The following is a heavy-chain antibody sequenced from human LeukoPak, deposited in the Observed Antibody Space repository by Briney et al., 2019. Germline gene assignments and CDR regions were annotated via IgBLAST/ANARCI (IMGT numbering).Heavy chain of an antibody. CDR3: ARAGPRYCTNGVCYTYYGMDV. Sequence: GGSLRLSCAASGFTFSDYYMSWIRQAPGKGLEWVSYISSSGSTMYYADSVKGRFTISRDNAKNSLYLQMNSLRAEDTAAYYCARAGPRYCTNGVCYTYYGMDVWGQGTTVTVSS. V-gene: IGHV3-11*01. CDR1: GFTFSDYY. J-gene: IGHJ6*02. CDR2: ISSSGSTM. D-gene: IGHD2-8*01.